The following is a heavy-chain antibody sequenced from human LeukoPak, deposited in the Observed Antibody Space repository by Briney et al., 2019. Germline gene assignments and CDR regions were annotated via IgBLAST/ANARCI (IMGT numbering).Heavy chain of an antibody. J-gene: IGHJ6*02. D-gene: IGHD4-17*01. Sequence: SETLSLTCTVSGGSISSYYWSWIRQPAGKGLEWIGRIYTSGSTNYNPSLKSRVTMSVDTSKNQFSLKLSSVTAADTAVYYCAKDISPQYYGDYDNYYYYGMDVWGQGTTVTVSS. CDR2: IYTSGST. CDR1: GGSISSYY. V-gene: IGHV4-4*07. CDR3: AKDISPQYYGDYDNYYYYGMDV.